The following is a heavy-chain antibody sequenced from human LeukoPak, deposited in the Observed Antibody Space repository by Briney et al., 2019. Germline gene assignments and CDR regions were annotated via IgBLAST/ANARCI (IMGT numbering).Heavy chain of an antibody. D-gene: IGHD3-10*01. J-gene: IGHJ5*02. CDR3: ANYGSGSYRFDP. CDR2: IHHSGSS. CDR1: GGSISSGGYY. Sequence: PSETLSLTCTVSGGSISSGGYYWSWIRQHPGKGPEWIGYIHHSGSSYYNPSLKSRVIISVDTSKNQFSLKLNSVTAADTAVYYCANYGSGSYRFDPWGQGTLVTVSS. V-gene: IGHV4-31*03.